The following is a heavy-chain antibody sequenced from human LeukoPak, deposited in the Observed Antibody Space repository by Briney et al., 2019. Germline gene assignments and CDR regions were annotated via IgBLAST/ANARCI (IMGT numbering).Heavy chain of an antibody. V-gene: IGHV4-59*01. CDR3: ARSLRYYDSSGYYFGAFQM. D-gene: IGHD3-22*01. CDR2: IYYSGST. Sequence: SETLSLTCTVSGGSISSYYWSWIRQPPGKGLEWIGYIYYSGSTNYNPSLKSRVTISVDTSKNQFSLKLGSVTAADTAVYYCARSLRYYDSSGYYFGAFQMWGQGTMVTVSS. J-gene: IGHJ3*02. CDR1: GGSISSYY.